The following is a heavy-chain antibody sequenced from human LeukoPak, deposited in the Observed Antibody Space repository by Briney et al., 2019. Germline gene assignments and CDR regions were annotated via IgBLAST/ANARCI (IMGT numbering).Heavy chain of an antibody. J-gene: IGHJ5*02. D-gene: IGHD5-12*01. CDR2: INHSGST. V-gene: IGHV4-34*01. Sequence: SETLSLTCAVYGGSFSGYYWSWIRQPPGKGLEWIGEINHSGSTNYNPSLKSRVTISVDTSKNQFSLKLSSVIAGDTAVYYRARGGRYSILFDPWGQGTLVTLSS. CDR3: ARGGRYSILFDP. CDR1: GGSFSGYY.